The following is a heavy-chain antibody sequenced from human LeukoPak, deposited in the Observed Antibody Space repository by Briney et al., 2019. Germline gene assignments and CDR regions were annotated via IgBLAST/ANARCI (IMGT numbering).Heavy chain of an antibody. CDR2: INQSGST. CDR1: GGSFSGYY. V-gene: IGHV4-34*01. Sequence: PSETLSLTCAVYGGSFSGYYWIWIRQPPGKGLEWIGEINQSGSTNYNPSLKSRVTISIDTSKNQFSLKLTSVTAADTAVYYCAGYREYWDWHFDLWGRGTPVTVSP. D-gene: IGHD2-8*02. J-gene: IGHJ2*01. CDR3: AGYREYWDWHFDL.